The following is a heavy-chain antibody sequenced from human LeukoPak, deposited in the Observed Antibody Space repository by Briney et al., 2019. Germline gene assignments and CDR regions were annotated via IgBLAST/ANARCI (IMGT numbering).Heavy chain of an antibody. D-gene: IGHD3-3*01. V-gene: IGHV3-23*01. CDR2: ISGSGGST. CDR1: GFTFSSYA. Sequence: GGSLRLSCAASGFTFSSYAMSWVRQAPGKGLEWVSAISGSGGSTYYADSVKGRFTIHRDNSKNTLYLQMNSLRAEDTAVYYCAKESPDYDFWSGYPTGYWFDPWGQGTLVTVSS. CDR3: AKESPDYDFWSGYPTGYWFDP. J-gene: IGHJ5*02.